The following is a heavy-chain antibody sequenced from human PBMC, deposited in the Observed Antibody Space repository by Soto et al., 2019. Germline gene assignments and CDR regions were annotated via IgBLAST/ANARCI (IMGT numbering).Heavy chain of an antibody. J-gene: IGHJ6*02. V-gene: IGHV5-51*01. Sequence: PGESLKISCQGSGYTFSIYWIVWVRQLPGKGLEWVGVIYPDDSDARYSPSFQGQVTISVDKSISTAYLQWSSLRASDTAIYYCARRSMPAPVHQPAAMDVWGQGTTVTVSS. D-gene: IGHD6-25*01. CDR2: IYPDDSDA. CDR1: GYTFSIYW. CDR3: ARRSMPAPVHQPAAMDV.